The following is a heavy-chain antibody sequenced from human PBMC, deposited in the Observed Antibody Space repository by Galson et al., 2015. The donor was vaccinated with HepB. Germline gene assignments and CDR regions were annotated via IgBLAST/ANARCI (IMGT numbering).Heavy chain of an antibody. V-gene: IGHV3-30-3*02. D-gene: IGHD3-22*01. CDR2: ISFDGRSV. CDR3: AKNFAQWLVLGGFFDM. Sequence: SLRLSCASSGFPFNEYALHWVRPAPGRGLEWLAAISFDGRSVYYGDSVKGRFTVSRDNSRSTLFLQMNSLRPDDTAVYYCAKNFAQWLVLGGFFDMWGQGALVSVSS. CDR1: GFPFNEYA. J-gene: IGHJ4*02.